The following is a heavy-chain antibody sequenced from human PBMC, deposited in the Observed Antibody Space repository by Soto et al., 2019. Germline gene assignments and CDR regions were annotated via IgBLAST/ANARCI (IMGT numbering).Heavy chain of an antibody. CDR2: IYTSWST. CDR1: WGSIISYD. D-gene: IGHD5-12*01. V-gene: IGHV4-4*07. CDR3: ARVSPSIGATIGFNYGMDV. J-gene: IGHJ6*02. Sequence: LQLQSLPNSVVWGSIISYDGLWIRKPAREGVEWIGRIYTSWSTNYNPSLKSRVTMSVDTSKNQFSLKLSSVTAADTAVYYCARVSPSIGATIGFNYGMDVWAQATT.